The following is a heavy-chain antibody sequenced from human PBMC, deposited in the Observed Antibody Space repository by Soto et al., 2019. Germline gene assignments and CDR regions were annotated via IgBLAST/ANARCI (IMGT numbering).Heavy chain of an antibody. CDR1: GYTFTAYG. V-gene: IGHV1-18*01. J-gene: IGHJ4*02. D-gene: IGHD3-22*01. Sequence: QVNLVQSGPEVKMPGASVKVSCKTSGYTFTAYGVAWLRQAPGQRPEWMGWVSTRNTDTNYAQKFQGRVTMTTDTSTTTTYMELRSLRSDDTAVYYCARELNTDSSAYYSFAYWGQGTLVTVSS. CDR2: VSTRNTDT. CDR3: ARELNTDSSAYYSFAY.